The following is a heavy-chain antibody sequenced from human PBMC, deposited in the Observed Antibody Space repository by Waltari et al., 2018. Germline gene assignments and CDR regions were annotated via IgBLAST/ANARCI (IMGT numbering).Heavy chain of an antibody. V-gene: IGHV3-48*04. CDR1: GFTFSSYS. D-gene: IGHD6-6*01. J-gene: IGHJ4*02. Sequence: EVQLVESGGGLVQPGGSLRLSCAASGFTFSSYSMNWVRQAPGEGLEWVSYISSSSSTIYYAVSVKGRFTISRNNAKNSLYLQMNSLGAKDTAGYYCAKVKRYSSSSLGYWGQGTLVTVSS. CDR2: ISSSSSTI. CDR3: AKVKRYSSSSLGY.